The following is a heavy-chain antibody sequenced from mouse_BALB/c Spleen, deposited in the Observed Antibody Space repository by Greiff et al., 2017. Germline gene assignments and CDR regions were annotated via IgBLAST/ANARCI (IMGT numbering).Heavy chain of an antibody. V-gene: IGHV5-9-4*01. Sequence: EVQRVESGGGLVKPGGSLKLSCAASGFTFSSYAMSWVRQSPEKRLEWVAEISSGGSYTYYPDTVTGRFTISRDNAKNTLYLEMSSLRSEDTAMYYCARRGANAMDYWGQGTSVTVSS. CDR3: ARRGANAMDY. CDR2: ISSGGSYT. J-gene: IGHJ4*01. CDR1: GFTFSSYA.